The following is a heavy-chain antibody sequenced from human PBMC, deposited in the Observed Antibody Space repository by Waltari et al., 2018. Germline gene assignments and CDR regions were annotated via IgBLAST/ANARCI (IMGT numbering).Heavy chain of an antibody. J-gene: IGHJ6*03. CDR1: GGSISSYY. Sequence: QVQLQESGPGLVKPSETLSLTCTVSGGSISSYYWSWIRQPAGKGLEWIGRIYTSGSTNYNPSLKSRVAMSVDTSKNQFALKLSSVTAADTAVYYCARGYCSSTSCYWGYYYYYMVVWGKGTTVTISS. D-gene: IGHD2-2*01. V-gene: IGHV4-4*07. CDR3: ARGYCSSTSCYWGYYYYYMVV. CDR2: IYTSGST.